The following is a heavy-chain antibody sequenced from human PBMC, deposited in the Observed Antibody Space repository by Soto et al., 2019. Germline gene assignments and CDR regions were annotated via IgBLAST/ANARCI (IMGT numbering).Heavy chain of an antibody. V-gene: IGHV4-4*07. J-gene: IGHJ5*02. CDR3: VRDGTKTLRDWFDP. Sequence: PWETLSLACTVSGASIRGFYWSWIRKSAGKGLEWIGRIYATGTTDYNPSLKSRVMMSVDTSKKQFSLKLRSVTAADTAVYYCVRDGTKTLRDWFDPWGQGISVTVSS. D-gene: IGHD1-1*01. CDR2: IYATGTT. CDR1: GASIRGFY.